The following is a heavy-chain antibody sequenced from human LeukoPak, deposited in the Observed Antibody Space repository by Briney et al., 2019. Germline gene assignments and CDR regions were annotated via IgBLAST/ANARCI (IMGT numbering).Heavy chain of an antibody. CDR1: GYILTEVS. CDR2: FDPADGEP. CDR3: ATEVVGYGDVHYFDS. Sequence: ASVKVSCKISGYILTEVSMHWVRQAPGRGLEWMGGFDPADGEPIYAQKFQGRVTMSEDTSTDTAYMDLSSLRSEDTAVYYCATEVVGYGDVHYFDSWGQGTLVTVSS. J-gene: IGHJ4*02. V-gene: IGHV1-24*01. D-gene: IGHD4-17*01.